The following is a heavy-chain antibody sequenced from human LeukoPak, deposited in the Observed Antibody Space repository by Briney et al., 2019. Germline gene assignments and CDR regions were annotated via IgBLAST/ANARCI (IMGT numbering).Heavy chain of an antibody. Sequence: PSETLSLTCAVYGGSFSGYYWSWIRQPPGKGLEWIGEINHSGSTNYNPSLKSRVTISVDTSKNQFSLKLSSVTAADTAVYYCARLHLGVQNAFDIWGQGTMVTVSS. J-gene: IGHJ3*02. CDR1: GGSFSGYY. CDR2: INHSGST. V-gene: IGHV4-34*01. D-gene: IGHD3-16*01. CDR3: ARLHLGVQNAFDI.